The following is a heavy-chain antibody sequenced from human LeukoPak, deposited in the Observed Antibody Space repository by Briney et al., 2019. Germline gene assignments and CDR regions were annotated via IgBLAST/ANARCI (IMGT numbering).Heavy chain of an antibody. Sequence: SETLSLTCAVSGGSISSGGYSWSWIRQPPGKGLEWIGYIYHSGSTYYNPSLKSRVTISVDRSKNQFSLTLRSVTAADTAVYYCASRAFLLAGSHTFDNWGRGTLVTVSS. J-gene: IGHJ4*02. V-gene: IGHV4-30-2*01. CDR1: GGSISSGGYS. D-gene: IGHD3-3*02. CDR2: IYHSGST. CDR3: ASRAFLLAGSHTFDN.